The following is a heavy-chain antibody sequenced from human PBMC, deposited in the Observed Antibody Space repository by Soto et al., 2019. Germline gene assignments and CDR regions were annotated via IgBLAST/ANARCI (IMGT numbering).Heavy chain of an antibody. J-gene: IGHJ4*02. CDR1: GVTFSSET. D-gene: IGHD2-21*01. CDR3: ETELGDNPASHFDS. V-gene: IGHV1-69*01. Sequence: QVQLVQSGAEVKKPGSSVKVSCKASGVTFSSETISWVRQAPGQGLEWVGGIIPLFGTANYAQKFQGRVTITADEATRTLYIELSSLRSDDTAVYYCETELGDNPASHFDSWGQGTLVTVSS. CDR2: IIPLFGTA.